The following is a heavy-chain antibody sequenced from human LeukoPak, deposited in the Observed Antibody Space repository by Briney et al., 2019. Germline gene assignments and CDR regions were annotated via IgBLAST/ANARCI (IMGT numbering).Heavy chain of an antibody. CDR2: ISYDASDK. CDR1: GFTFSSYA. Sequence: GGSLRLSCAASGFTFSSYAMHWVRQAPGKGLEWVALISYDASDKYYADSVKGRFTISRDNSKNTLYLQMNSLRAEDTAVYYCARVMDGSGSYSVSIDYWCQGTLVTVSS. D-gene: IGHD3-10*01. V-gene: IGHV3-30*04. CDR3: ARVMDGSGSYSVSIDY. J-gene: IGHJ4*02.